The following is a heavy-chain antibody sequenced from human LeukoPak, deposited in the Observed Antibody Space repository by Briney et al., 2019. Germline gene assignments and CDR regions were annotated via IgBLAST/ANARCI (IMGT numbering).Heavy chain of an antibody. J-gene: IGHJ4*02. V-gene: IGHV3-21*01. CDR1: GFTFRSYT. CDR3: ARVLGIAAAGNDY. Sequence: PGGSLRLSCAASGFTFRSYTMNWVRQAPGKGLEWVSSITSSGIYIYYADSVKGRFTISRDNAKNSLYLQMNSLRAEDTAVYYCARVLGIAAAGNDYWGQGTLVTVSS. CDR2: ITSSGIYI. D-gene: IGHD6-13*01.